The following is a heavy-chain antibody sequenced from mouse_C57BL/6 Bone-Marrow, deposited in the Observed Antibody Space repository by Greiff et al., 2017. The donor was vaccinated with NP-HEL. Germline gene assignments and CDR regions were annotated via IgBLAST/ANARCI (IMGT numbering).Heavy chain of an antibody. CDR1: GYSITRDY. J-gene: IGHJ3*01. CDR2: ISYSGST. D-gene: IGHD1-1*01. CDR3: ARGYGSKGFAD. V-gene: IGHV3-8*01. Sequence: EVKLVESGPGLAKPSQTLSLTCSVTGYSITRDYWNWIRKFPGHNLEYMGYISYSGSTYYNPSLKSRISITRDTSKNQYYLQLNSVTTEDTATYYCARGYGSKGFADWGQGTLVTVSA.